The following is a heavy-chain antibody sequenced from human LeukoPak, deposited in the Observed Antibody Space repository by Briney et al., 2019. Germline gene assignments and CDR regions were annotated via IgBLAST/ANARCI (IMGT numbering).Heavy chain of an antibody. V-gene: IGHV4-59*01. J-gene: IGHJ6*03. CDR3: ARNRAAGSYYYYYMDV. Sequence: SETLSLTCTVSGCSISSYYWSWIRQPPGKGLEWMGYIYYSGSNNYNPSLKSRVTISVGTSKTQFSLKRSSVTAADTAVYYCARNRAAGSYYYYYMDVWGKGTTVTVSS. D-gene: IGHD6-13*01. CDR1: GCSISSYY. CDR2: IYYSGSN.